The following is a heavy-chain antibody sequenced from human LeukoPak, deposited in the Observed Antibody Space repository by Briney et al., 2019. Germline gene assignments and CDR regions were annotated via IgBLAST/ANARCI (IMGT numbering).Heavy chain of an antibody. CDR1: GFTFSSYA. CDR3: AREARFLQWLSH. CDR2: ISYDGSNK. D-gene: IGHD3-3*01. J-gene: IGHJ4*02. Sequence: GRSLRLSCAASGFTFSSYAVHWVRQAPGKGLEWVAVISYDGSNKYYADSVKGRFTISRDNSKNTLYLQMNSLRAEDTAVYYCAREARFLQWLSHWGQGTLVTVSS. V-gene: IGHV3-30-3*01.